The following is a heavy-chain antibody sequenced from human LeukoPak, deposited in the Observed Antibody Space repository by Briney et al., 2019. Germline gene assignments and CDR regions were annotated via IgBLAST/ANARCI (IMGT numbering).Heavy chain of an antibody. J-gene: IGHJ4*02. V-gene: IGHV3-66*01. CDR3: ALGLVTDY. CDR2: IYSAGGT. CDR1: GFTVSSNY. Sequence: GGSLRLSCAASGFTVSSNYMTWVRQAPGKGLEWVSLIYSAGGTYYTDSVKGRFTISRDNSKNTLYLQMNSLRVEDTAVYYCALGLVTDYWGQGTLVTVSS. D-gene: IGHD3-9*01.